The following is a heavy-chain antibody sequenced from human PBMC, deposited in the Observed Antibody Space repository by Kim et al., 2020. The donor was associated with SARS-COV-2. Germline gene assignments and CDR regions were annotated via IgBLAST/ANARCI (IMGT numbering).Heavy chain of an antibody. CDR2: ISAYNGNT. CDR3: AREADVVVINVGAYYYYYGMDV. CDR1: GYTFTSYG. V-gene: IGHV1-18*04. J-gene: IGHJ6*02. D-gene: IGHD3-22*01. Sequence: ASVKVSCKASGYTFTSYGISWVLQAPGQGLEWMGWISAYNGNTNYAQKLQGRVTMTTDTSTSTAYMELRSLRSDDTAVYYCAREADVVVINVGAYYYYYGMDVWGQGTTVTVSS.